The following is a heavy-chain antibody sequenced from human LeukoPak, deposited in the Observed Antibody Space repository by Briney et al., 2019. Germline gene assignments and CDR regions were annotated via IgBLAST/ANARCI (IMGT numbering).Heavy chain of an antibody. CDR1: GFTFSSYT. CDR3: AKMIDYGDRDY. CDR2: ISGSGGST. V-gene: IGHV3-23*01. D-gene: IGHD4-17*01. J-gene: IGHJ4*02. Sequence: AGGSLRLSCAASGFTFSSYTMSWPRQATGKGLEWVSAISGSGGSTCYADAVKGRFTISRDNSKNTLYLQMNSLRAEDTAVYYCAKMIDYGDRDYWGQGTLVTLSS.